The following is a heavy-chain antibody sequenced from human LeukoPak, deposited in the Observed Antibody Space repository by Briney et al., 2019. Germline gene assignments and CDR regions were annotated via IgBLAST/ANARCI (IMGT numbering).Heavy chain of an antibody. CDR1: GGSISSYY. CDR3: ASLTTADAFDI. J-gene: IGHJ3*02. Sequence: SETLSLTCTVSGGSISSYYWIWIRQPPGNGLEWIGYIYDSGSTNYNPSLKSRVTISVDTSKNQFSLKVSSVTAADTAVYYCASLTTADAFDIWGQGTMVTVSS. V-gene: IGHV4-59*01. CDR2: IYDSGST. D-gene: IGHD3-22*01.